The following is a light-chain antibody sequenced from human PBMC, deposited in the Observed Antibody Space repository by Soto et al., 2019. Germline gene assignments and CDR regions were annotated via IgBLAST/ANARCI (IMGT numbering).Light chain of an antibody. CDR1: QSVSND. CDR2: GAS. V-gene: IGKV3-15*01. Sequence: DIVMTQSPATLSVSPGERATLSCRASQSVSNDVAWYRQKPGQAPRLLIYGASTRATGIPARFSGSGSGTEFPLTISSLQSEDFAVYYCQQYHNWPPYTFGQGTTLEIK. J-gene: IGKJ2*01. CDR3: QQYHNWPPYT.